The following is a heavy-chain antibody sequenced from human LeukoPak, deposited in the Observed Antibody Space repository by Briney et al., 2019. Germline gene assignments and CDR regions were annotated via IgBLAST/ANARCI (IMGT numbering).Heavy chain of an antibody. V-gene: IGHV6-1*01. CDR3: ARDLPGAAAGMIPCYNWFDP. CDR2: TYYRSKWYN. J-gene: IGHJ5*02. D-gene: IGHD6-13*01. CDR1: GDSVSSNSAA. Sequence: SQTLSLTCAISGDSVSSNSAAWNWIRQSPSRGLEWLGRTYYRSKWYNDYAVSVKSRITINPDTSKNQFSLQLNSVTPEDTAVYYCARDLPGAAAGMIPCYNWFDPWGQGTLVTVSS.